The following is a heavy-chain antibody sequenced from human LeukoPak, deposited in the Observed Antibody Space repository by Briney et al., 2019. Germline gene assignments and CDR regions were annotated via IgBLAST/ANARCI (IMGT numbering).Heavy chain of an antibody. V-gene: IGHV3-23*01. D-gene: IGHD2-15*01. CDR1: GFTFSSYA. Sequence: GGTLRLSCAASGFTFSSYAMSWVRQAPGKGLEWVSTISGSGGSGSTYYADSVKGRFTISRDNSKNTLYLQMNSLRVEDTAVYYCAKSGLNRFDYWGQGTLVTVSS. CDR2: ISGSGGSGST. CDR3: AKSGLNRFDY. J-gene: IGHJ4*02.